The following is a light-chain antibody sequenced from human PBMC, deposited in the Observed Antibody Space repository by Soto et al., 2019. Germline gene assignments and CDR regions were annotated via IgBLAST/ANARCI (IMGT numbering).Light chain of an antibody. V-gene: IGKV3-15*01. J-gene: IGKJ1*01. CDR3: QQYNNWPPCT. CDR1: QSISSN. CDR2: RTS. Sequence: EIVMTQSPATLSVSPGERATLSCRASQSISSNLAWYQQKPGQAPRLLMFRTSSRATGFPARFSGSGSGTEFTLTISSLQSEDFAVYYCQQYNNWPPCTFGQGTKVDIK.